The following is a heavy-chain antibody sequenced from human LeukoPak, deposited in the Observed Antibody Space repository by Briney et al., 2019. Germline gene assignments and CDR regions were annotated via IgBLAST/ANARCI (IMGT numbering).Heavy chain of an antibody. D-gene: IGHD3-3*01. J-gene: IGHJ4*02. CDR2: ISSSDSTV. CDR3: ARDRSTDFWSGYYTNYFDY. V-gene: IGHV3-48*04. Sequence: GGSLRLSCAASGFTFSSYSMNWVRQAPGKGLEWVSYISSSDSTVYYADSVKGRFTISRDNAKNSLYLQMNSLRAEDTAVYYCARDRSTDFWSGYYTNYFDYWGQGTLVTVSS. CDR1: GFTFSSYS.